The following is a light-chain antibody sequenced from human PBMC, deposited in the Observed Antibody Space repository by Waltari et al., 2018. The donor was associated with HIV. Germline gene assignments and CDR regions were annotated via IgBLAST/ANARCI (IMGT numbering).Light chain of an antibody. J-gene: IGLJ1*01. CDR1: SSDVGGYNY. CDR2: EVS. CDR3: SSYTSSVSYV. V-gene: IGLV2-14*01. Sequence: TGTSSDVGGYNYVSWYQQHPGKAPKLMIYEVSNRPSGVSNRFSGSKSGNTASLTISGLQAEDEADYYCSSYTSSVSYVFGSGTKVTVL.